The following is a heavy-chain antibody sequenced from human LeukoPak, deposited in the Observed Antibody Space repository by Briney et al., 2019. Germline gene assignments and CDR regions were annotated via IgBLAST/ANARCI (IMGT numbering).Heavy chain of an antibody. Sequence: GGSLRLSCTASGFTFGDYAMSWFRQAPGKGLEWVGLIRSKAYGGTTEYAASVKGRFTISRDDSKSIAYLQMNSLKTEDTAVYYCTRDRTYYDFWSGYFNYYYYYMDVWGKGTTVTISS. CDR1: GFTFGDYA. CDR2: IRSKAYGGTT. CDR3: TRDRTYYDFWSGYFNYYYYYMDV. J-gene: IGHJ6*03. D-gene: IGHD3-3*01. V-gene: IGHV3-49*03.